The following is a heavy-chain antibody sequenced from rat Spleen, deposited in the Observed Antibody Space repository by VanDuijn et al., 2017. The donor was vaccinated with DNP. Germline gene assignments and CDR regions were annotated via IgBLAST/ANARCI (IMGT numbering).Heavy chain of an antibody. CDR2: ISYDGGSA. V-gene: IGHV5-22*01. CDR1: GFTFSAYY. J-gene: IGHJ3*01. Sequence: EVQLVESGGGLVQPGRSLKLSCAASGFTFSAYYMAWVRQAPKKGLEWVAYISYDGGSAYNGDSVKGRFTISRDNAKSTLYLQMNSLRSEDMATYYCARPARGWFAYWGQGTLVTVSS. CDR3: ARPARGWFAY.